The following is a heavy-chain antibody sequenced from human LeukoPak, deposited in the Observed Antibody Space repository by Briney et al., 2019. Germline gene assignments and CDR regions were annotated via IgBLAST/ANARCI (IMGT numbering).Heavy chain of an antibody. V-gene: IGHV1-18*01. CDR3: VRRPGIGWFDP. Sequence: ASVRVSCKSSGYTFTSYGISWLRQAPGQGLGWMGVISAYNGNTNYAQKLQGRVTMTTDTSTSTAYMELRSLRSDDTAVYYCVRRPGIGWFDPWGQGTLVTVSS. CDR2: ISAYNGNT. D-gene: IGHD1-26*01. J-gene: IGHJ5*02. CDR1: GYTFTSYG.